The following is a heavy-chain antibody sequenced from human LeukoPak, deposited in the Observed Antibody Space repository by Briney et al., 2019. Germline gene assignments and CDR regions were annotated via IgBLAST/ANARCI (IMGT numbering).Heavy chain of an antibody. Sequence: GGSLRLSCTASGFTFGDYAMSWVRQAPGKGLEWVGFIRSKAYGGTTEYAASVKGRFTISRDDSKSIAYLQMNSLKTEDTAVYYCTRALYCSGGSCWPFDHWGQGTLVTVSS. CDR2: IRSKAYGGTT. D-gene: IGHD2-15*01. V-gene: IGHV3-49*04. J-gene: IGHJ4*02. CDR1: GFTFGDYA. CDR3: TRALYCSGGSCWPFDH.